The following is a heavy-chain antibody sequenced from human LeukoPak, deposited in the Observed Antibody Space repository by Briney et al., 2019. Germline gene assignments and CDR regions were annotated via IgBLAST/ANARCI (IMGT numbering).Heavy chain of an antibody. CDR1: GFTFSGSA. CDR3: TRLTYSSSKDYFGY. Sequence: PGGSLRLSCAASGFTFSGSAMHWVRQASGKGLEWVGRIRSKANSYATAYAASVKGRFTISRDDSKNTAYLQMNSLKTEDTAVYYCTRLTYSSSKDYFGYWGQGTLVTVSS. CDR2: IRSKANSYAT. D-gene: IGHD6-6*01. J-gene: IGHJ4*02. V-gene: IGHV3-73*01.